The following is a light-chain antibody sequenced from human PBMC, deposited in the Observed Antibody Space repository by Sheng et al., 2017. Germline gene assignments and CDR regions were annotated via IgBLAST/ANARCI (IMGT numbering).Light chain of an antibody. J-gene: IGLJ2*01. CDR2: QDT. V-gene: IGLV3-1*01. CDR3: QAWDSSTVV. CDR1: KLGDKY. Sequence: SYDLTQPPSVSVSPGQTASITCSGDKLGDKYACWYQQKPGQSPVLVIYQDTKRPSGIPERFSGSNSGNTATLTISGTQAMDEADYYCQAWDSSTVVFGGGT.